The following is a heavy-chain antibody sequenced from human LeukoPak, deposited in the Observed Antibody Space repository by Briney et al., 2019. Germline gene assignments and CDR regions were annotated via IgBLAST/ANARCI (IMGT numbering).Heavy chain of an antibody. CDR2: ISSSSSYI. Sequence: GGSLRLSCAASGFTFSSYSMNWVRQAPGKGLERVSSISSSSSYIYYADSVKGRFTISRDNAKNSLYLQMNSLRAEDTAVYYCARDLDLWFGEFGGNDYFDYWGQGTLVTVSS. CDR3: ARDLDLWFGEFGGNDYFDY. CDR1: GFTFSSYS. J-gene: IGHJ4*02. V-gene: IGHV3-21*01. D-gene: IGHD3-10*01.